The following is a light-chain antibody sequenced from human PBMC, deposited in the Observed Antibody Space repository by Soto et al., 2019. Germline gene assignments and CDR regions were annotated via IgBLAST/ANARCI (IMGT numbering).Light chain of an antibody. CDR2: ANN. Sequence: QSVLTQPPSVSEAPGQRVTISCTGSSSNIGAGYDVHWYQQRPGTAPKLLIFANNNRPSGVPDRFSGSKSGTSASLAITGLQAEDEGDYYCQSYDSTLSARYVFGTGTKVTVL. CDR1: SSNIGAGYD. J-gene: IGLJ1*01. V-gene: IGLV1-40*01. CDR3: QSYDSTLSARYV.